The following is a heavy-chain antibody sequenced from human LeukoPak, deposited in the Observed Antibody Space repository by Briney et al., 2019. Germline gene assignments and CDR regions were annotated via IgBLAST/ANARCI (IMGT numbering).Heavy chain of an antibody. V-gene: IGHV1-18*01. CDR3: AMIPYCTTATCYYFDY. CDR1: GYTFSSYG. J-gene: IGHJ4*02. D-gene: IGHD2-2*01. CDR2: INPNNDNT. Sequence: ASVKVSCKASGYTFSSYGISWVRQAPGQGLEWVGWINPNNDNTNYAEKLQGRVTVTTDTSTSTAYMELRSLRYDDTAVYYCAMIPYCTTATCYYFDYWGQGTLVTVSS.